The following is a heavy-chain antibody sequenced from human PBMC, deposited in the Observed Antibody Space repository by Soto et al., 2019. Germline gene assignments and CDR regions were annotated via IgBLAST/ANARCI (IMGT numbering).Heavy chain of an antibody. CDR3: ARDRNSCYKDYYGMDV. J-gene: IGHJ6*02. Sequence: ASVKVSCKASGCTFTTYAVDWVRQAPGQRLEWMGWRNAGNGNRKYSREFQGRVTITRDTSASTAYMEVSSLRSEDMAVYYCARDRNSCYKDYYGMDVWGQGTTVTVSS. V-gene: IGHV1-3*02. CDR2: RNAGNGNR. CDR1: GCTFTTYA. D-gene: IGHD2-2*02.